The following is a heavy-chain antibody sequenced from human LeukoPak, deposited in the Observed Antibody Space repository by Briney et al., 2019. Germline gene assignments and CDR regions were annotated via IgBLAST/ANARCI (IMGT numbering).Heavy chain of an antibody. CDR1: GFIFITSS. J-gene: IGHJ4*02. D-gene: IGHD2-15*01. V-gene: IGHV3-21*01. CDR2: ISSSSSNI. CDR3: ARDPDCSGGSCDN. Sequence: PGGSLRLSCAASGFIFITSSMKWVRQAPGKGLDWVSSISSSSSNIDYADSVRGRFIISRDNAKNSLYLQMNSLTAEDTAVYYCARDPDCSGGSCDNWGQGTLVTVSS.